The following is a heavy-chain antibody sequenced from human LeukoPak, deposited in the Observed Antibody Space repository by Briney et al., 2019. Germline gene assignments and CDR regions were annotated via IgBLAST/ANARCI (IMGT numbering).Heavy chain of an antibody. V-gene: IGHV4-59*02. D-gene: IGHD3-10*01. CDR3: AGDRGGPIDY. J-gene: IGHJ4*02. Sequence: GSLRLSCAASGVTVSDNYMSWVRQAPGKGLEWIGYIYYSGSTNYNPSLKSRVTISVDTSKNQFSLKLSSVTAADTAVYYCAGDRGGPIDYWGQGTLVTVSS. CDR2: IYYSGST. CDR1: GVTVSDNY.